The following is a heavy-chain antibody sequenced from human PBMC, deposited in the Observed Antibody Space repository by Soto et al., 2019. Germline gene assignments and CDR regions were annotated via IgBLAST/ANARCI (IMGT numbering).Heavy chain of an antibody. Sequence: ASVKVSCKASGYTFTSYAMHWVRQAPGQRLEWMGWINAGYGNTKYSQKFQGRVTITRDTSASTAYMELSSLRSEDTAVYYCARAGSSWYFDYYYGMDVWGQGTTVTVSS. J-gene: IGHJ6*02. D-gene: IGHD6-13*01. CDR2: INAGYGNT. CDR3: ARAGSSWYFDYYYGMDV. V-gene: IGHV1-3*01. CDR1: GYTFTSYA.